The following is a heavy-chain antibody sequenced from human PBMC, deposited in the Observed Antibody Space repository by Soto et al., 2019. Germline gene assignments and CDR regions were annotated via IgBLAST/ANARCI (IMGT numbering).Heavy chain of an antibody. CDR3: ARLGGYYQSLDT. CDR1: GGSIDTYY. J-gene: IGHJ5*02. D-gene: IGHD3-22*01. CDR2: IYYSGST. V-gene: IGHV4-59*08. Sequence: SETLSLTCTVSGGSIDTYYWSWIRQPPGKGLQWIGYIYYSGSTTYSPSLKSRVTISVDRSKNQLSLKLTSMTAADTAVYYCARLGGYYQSLDTWGQGALVTVSS.